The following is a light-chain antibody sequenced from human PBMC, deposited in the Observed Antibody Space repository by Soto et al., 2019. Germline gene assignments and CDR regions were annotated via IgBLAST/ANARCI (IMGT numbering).Light chain of an antibody. CDR1: QSVLNTSNNKNY. CDR3: QQYYSTPRA. J-gene: IGKJ1*01. Sequence: DIVMTQSPDSLAVSLGERATINCKSSQSVLNTSNNKNYLAWYQQKPGQPPKLLIYWASTRESGVLDRFSGSGSGTDFTLTISSLQAEDVAVYYCQQYYSTPRAFGQGTKVEI. V-gene: IGKV4-1*01. CDR2: WAS.